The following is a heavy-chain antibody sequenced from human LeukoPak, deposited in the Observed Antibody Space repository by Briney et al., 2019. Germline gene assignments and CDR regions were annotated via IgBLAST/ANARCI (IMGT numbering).Heavy chain of an antibody. CDR3: ARGGIAADTYGFDF. CDR1: GFTVTTNY. CDR2: IYSDGSP. Sequence: GGSLRLSCAASGFTVTTNYMTWVRQAPGKGLEWVSIIYSDGSPYYADSVKGRFTISRDTSNNTVILQMNSLRAEDSAVYFCARGGIAADTYGFDFWGQGTLVTVSS. J-gene: IGHJ3*01. D-gene: IGHD6-13*01. V-gene: IGHV3-66*01.